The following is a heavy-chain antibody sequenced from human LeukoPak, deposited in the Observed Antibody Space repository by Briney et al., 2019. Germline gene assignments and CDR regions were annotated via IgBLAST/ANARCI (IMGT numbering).Heavy chain of an antibody. J-gene: IGHJ6*03. CDR1: GGTFSSYA. V-gene: IGHV1-69*05. D-gene: IGHD4-17*01. Sequence: SVKVSCKASGGTFSSYAISWVRQAPGQGLEWMGGIIPIFGTANYAQKFQGRVTITTDESTSTAYMELSSLRSEDTAVYYCGVTTDPYYYYHYMDVWGKGTTVTVSS. CDR2: IIPIFGTA. CDR3: GVTTDPYYYYHYMDV.